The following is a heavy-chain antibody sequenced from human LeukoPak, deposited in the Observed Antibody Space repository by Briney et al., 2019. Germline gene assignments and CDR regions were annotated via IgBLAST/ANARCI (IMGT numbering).Heavy chain of an antibody. CDR3: ARHDDIVVVPAATVAFDY. CDR1: GGSISSSSYY. J-gene: IGHJ4*02. CDR2: IYYSGST. D-gene: IGHD2-2*01. Sequence: SETLSLTCTVSGGSISSSSYYWGWNRPPPGRGLEWIGSIYYSGSTYYNPSLQSRVTISVDTSKNQFSLKLSSVTAADTAVYYCARHDDIVVVPAATVAFDYWGQGTLVTVSS. V-gene: IGHV4-39*01.